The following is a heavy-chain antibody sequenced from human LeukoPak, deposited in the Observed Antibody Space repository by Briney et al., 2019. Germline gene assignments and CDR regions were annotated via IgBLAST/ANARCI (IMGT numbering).Heavy chain of an antibody. V-gene: IGHV4-34*01. CDR2: INHSGST. Sequence: PSETLSLTCAVYGGSFSGYYWSWIRQPPGKGPEWIGEINHSGSTNYNPSLKSRVTISVDTSKNQFSLKLSSVTAADTAVYYCARGYCSGGSCPRYNWFDPWGQGTLVTVSS. CDR1: GGSFSGYY. D-gene: IGHD2-15*01. CDR3: ARGYCSGGSCPRYNWFDP. J-gene: IGHJ5*02.